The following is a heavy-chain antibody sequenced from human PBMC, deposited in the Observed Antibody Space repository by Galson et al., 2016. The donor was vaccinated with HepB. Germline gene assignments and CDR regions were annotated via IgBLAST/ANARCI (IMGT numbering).Heavy chain of an antibody. D-gene: IGHD3-22*01. Sequence: SVKVSCKASGYTFTRYYIHWVRQAPGQGLEWMGVINPSGGSTKDAQKFQGRVTMTRDTSTSTVYMELSSLRSEDTAGYFCARGGYYDSSGSLRYWGQGTLVTVSS. V-gene: IGHV1-46*01. CDR3: ARGGYYDSSGSLRY. J-gene: IGHJ4*02. CDR2: INPSGGST. CDR1: GYTFTRYY.